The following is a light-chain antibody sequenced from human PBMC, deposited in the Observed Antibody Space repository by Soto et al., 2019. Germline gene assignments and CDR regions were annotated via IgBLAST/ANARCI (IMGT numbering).Light chain of an antibody. CDR2: GNS. V-gene: IGLV1-40*01. J-gene: IGLJ3*02. CDR3: QSYDSSLSGWV. CDR1: SSNIGAGYV. Sequence: QSVLTQPPSVSGAPGQRVTISCTGSSSNIGAGYVVHWYQQLPGTAPKHLIYGNSNRPSWVADRFSGSKSVTSASLAITGLQAEDEDDYYCQSYDSSLSGWVFGGGTKLTVL.